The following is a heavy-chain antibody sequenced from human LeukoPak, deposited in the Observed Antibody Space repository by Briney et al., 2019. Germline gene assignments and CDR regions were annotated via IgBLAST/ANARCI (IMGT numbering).Heavy chain of an antibody. CDR3: LRHHDH. Sequence: GGSLRLSRAASGFTSSSYAMSWVRQAPGKGLEWVASTQPDGSAQYYVGSVSGRFTISRDNAKNSLYLQMNSLRAADTAIYYCLRHHDHWGQGTLVTVSS. D-gene: IGHD3-3*01. CDR1: GFTSSSYA. J-gene: IGHJ4*02. CDR2: TQPDGSAQ. V-gene: IGHV3-7*01.